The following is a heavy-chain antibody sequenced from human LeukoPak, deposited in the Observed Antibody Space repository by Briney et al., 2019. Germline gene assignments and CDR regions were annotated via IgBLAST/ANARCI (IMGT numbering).Heavy chain of an antibody. Sequence: PGGSLRLSCAASGFTFSAFSMTWVRQAPGKGLEWVAVISYDGSNKYYADSVKGRFTISRDNSKNTLYLQMNSLRAEDTAVYYCARDSGDYGDSSAFDIWGQGTMVAVSS. CDR2: ISYDGSNK. V-gene: IGHV3-30-3*01. J-gene: IGHJ3*02. CDR1: GFTFSAFS. CDR3: ARDSGDYGDSSAFDI. D-gene: IGHD4-17*01.